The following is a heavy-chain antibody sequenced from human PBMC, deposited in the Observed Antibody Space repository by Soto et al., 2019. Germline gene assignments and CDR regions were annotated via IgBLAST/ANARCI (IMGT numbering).Heavy chain of an antibody. V-gene: IGHV5-51*01. CDR2: IYPGDSDT. D-gene: IGHD6-13*01. Sequence: AAYLNLSCTASEYSFPSYWLGWVRQLPGKGLEWMGIIYPGDSDTRYSPSFQGQVTISADKSISTAYLQWSSLKASDTAMYYCARWYSRYWYFDLWGRGKLVNVSS. CDR1: EYSFPSYW. CDR3: ARWYSRYWYFDL. J-gene: IGHJ2*01.